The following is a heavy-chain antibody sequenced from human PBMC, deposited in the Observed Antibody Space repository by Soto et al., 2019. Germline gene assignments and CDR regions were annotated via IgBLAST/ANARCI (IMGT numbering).Heavy chain of an antibody. Sequence: GGSLRLSCAGSGFTFSNARMNLGRPAPGKGVEGVGRIKSKTDGGTTDYAAPVKGRFTISRDDSKNTLYLQMNSLKTEDTAVYYCTTAYCISTSCYRYYGMDVWGQGTTVTVSS. CDR2: IKSKTDGGTT. V-gene: IGHV3-15*07. CDR1: GFTFSNAR. J-gene: IGHJ6*02. D-gene: IGHD2-2*02. CDR3: TTAYCISTSCYRYYGMDV.